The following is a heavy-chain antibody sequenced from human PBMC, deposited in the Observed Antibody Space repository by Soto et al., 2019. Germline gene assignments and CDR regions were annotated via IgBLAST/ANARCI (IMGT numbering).Heavy chain of an antibody. CDR3: ALTYYGSGSYYNVRWFDP. V-gene: IGHV2-5*02. J-gene: IGHJ5*02. D-gene: IGHD3-10*01. CDR1: GFSLSTSGVG. CDR2: IDWDDDK. Sequence: QITLKESGPTLVKPTQTLTLTCTFSGFSLSTSGVGVGWIRQPPGKALEWLALIDWDDDKRYSPSLKSRLTITKDTSKNQVVLTMTNMDPVDTATYYCALTYYGSGSYYNVRWFDPWGQGTLVTVSS.